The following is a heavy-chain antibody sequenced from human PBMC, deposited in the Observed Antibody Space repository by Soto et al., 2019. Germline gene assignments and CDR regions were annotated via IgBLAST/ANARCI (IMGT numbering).Heavy chain of an antibody. J-gene: IGHJ4*02. CDR3: AYFTSGCPT. CDR2: INSDGSSP. CDR1: GITLSNYW. D-gene: IGHD6-19*01. Sequence: GGSLRLSCAASGITLSNYWVHWVRQAPGKGLVWVSRINSDGSSPSYADPVEGRFTISRDNAKNTLYLQMDSLRAEDTAVYYCAYFTSGCPTWGQGTLVTVSS. V-gene: IGHV3-74*01.